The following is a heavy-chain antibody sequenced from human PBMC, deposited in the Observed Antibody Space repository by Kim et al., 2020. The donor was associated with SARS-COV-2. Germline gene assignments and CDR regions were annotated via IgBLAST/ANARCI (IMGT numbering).Heavy chain of an antibody. CDR2: IKQDGSEK. D-gene: IGHD3-10*01. CDR3: AREHRKELLWFGEYYYYGMDV. J-gene: IGHJ6*02. V-gene: IGHV3-7*01. Sequence: GGSLRLSCAASGFTFSSYWMSWVRQAPGKGLEWVANIKQDGSEKYYVDSVKGRFTISRDNAKNSLYLQMNSLRAEDTAVYYCAREHRKELLWFGEYYYYGMDVWGQGTTVTVSS. CDR1: GFTFSSYW.